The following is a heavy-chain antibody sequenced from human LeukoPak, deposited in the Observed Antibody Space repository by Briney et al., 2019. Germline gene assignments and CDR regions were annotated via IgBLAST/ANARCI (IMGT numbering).Heavy chain of an antibody. CDR2: IKRDGSEK. D-gene: IGHD3-10*01. J-gene: IGHJ6*02. CDR3: ARREYYGSGSYSPWNYYYYGMDV. Sequence: GGSLRLSCAASGFTVSSDYMNWVRQAPGKGLEWVANIKRDGSEKYYVDSVKGRFTISRDNAKNSLYLQMNSLRAEDTAVYYCARREYYGSGSYSPWNYYYYGMDVWGQGTTVTVSS. CDR1: GFTVSSDY. V-gene: IGHV3-7*03.